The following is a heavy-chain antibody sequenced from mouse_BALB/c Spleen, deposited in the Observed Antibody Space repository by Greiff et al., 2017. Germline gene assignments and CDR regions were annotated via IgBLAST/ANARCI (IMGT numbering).Heavy chain of an antibody. CDR3: ARNKVAWFAY. Sequence: VKLVESGPGLVQPSQSLSITCTVSGFSLTSYGVHWVRQSPGKGLEWLGVIWSGGSTDYNAAFISRLSISKDNSKSQVFFKMNSLQADDTAIYYCARNKVAWFAYWGQGTLGTVSA. CDR1: GFSLTSYG. CDR2: IWSGGST. V-gene: IGHV2-4-1*01. J-gene: IGHJ3*01.